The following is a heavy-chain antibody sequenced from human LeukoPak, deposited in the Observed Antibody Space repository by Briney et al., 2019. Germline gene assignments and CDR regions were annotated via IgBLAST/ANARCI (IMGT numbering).Heavy chain of an antibody. CDR1: GFTFSSYA. J-gene: IGHJ4*02. Sequence: PGGSLRLSCAASGFTFSSYAMHWVRQAPGKGLEYVSAISTNGGSTYYANSVKGRFIISRDNSKNTLYLQMGSLRAEDMAVYYCARGILNYGLTGFDYWGQGTLVTVSS. CDR2: ISTNGGST. D-gene: IGHD3-16*01. V-gene: IGHV3-64*01. CDR3: ARGILNYGLTGFDY.